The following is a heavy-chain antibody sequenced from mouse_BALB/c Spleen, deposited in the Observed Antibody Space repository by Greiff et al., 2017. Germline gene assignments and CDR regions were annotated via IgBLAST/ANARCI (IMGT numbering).Heavy chain of an antibody. V-gene: IGHV1S126*01. CDR2: IDPSDSET. CDR3: ARSRGNHEDAMDD. J-gene: IGHJ4*01. Sequence: QVQLQQSGPQLVRPGASVKISCKASGYSFTSYWMHWVKQRPGQGLEWIGMIDPSDSETRLNQKFKDKATLTVDKSSSTAYMQLSSPTSEDSAVYDCARSRGNHEDAMDDWGQGTAVTVSS. D-gene: IGHD2-1*01. CDR1: GYSFTSYW.